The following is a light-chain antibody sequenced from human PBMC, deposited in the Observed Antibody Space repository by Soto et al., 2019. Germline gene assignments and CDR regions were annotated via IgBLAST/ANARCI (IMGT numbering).Light chain of an antibody. J-gene: IGKJ1*01. CDR2: GAS. Sequence: EIVLTHSPGTLSLSPGERATLSCRASQSVSSSYLAWYQQKPGQAPRLLIYGASSRATGIPDRFSGSGSGTDFSLTISRLEPEDFAVYYCRQYGSSPPTFGQGTKVEIK. CDR3: RQYGSSPPT. CDR1: QSVSSSY. V-gene: IGKV3-20*01.